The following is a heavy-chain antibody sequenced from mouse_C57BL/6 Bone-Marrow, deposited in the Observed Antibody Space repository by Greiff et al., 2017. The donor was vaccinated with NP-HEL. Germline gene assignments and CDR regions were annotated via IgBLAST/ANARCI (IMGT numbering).Heavy chain of an antibody. CDR2: ISSGSSTI. J-gene: IGHJ3*01. CDR3: ARFLLGRFAY. Sequence: EVHLVESGGGLVKPGGSLKLSCAASGFTFSDYGMHWVRQAPEKGLEWVAYISSGSSTIDYADTVKGRFTISRDNAKNTLFLQMTSLRSEDTAMYYCARFLLGRFAYWGQGTLVTVSA. V-gene: IGHV5-17*01. CDR1: GFTFSDYG. D-gene: IGHD4-1*01.